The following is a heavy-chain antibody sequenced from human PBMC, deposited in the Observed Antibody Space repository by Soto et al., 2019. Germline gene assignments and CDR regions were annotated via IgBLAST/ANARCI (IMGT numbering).Heavy chain of an antibody. CDR2: IWYDGNNK. V-gene: IGHV3-33*01. D-gene: IGHD6-19*01. CDR1: GFTFSNYG. CDR3: ARGGRISVAGMNNYYGMDV. Sequence: QVQLVDSGGGVVQPGRSLRLSCAASGFTFSNYGMHWVRQAPGKGLEWVAIIWYDGNNKYYTDSVKGRFTISRDNSNNTLYLQMNSLRAEDTAVYYCARGGRISVAGMNNYYGMDVWGQGTTVTVSS. J-gene: IGHJ6*02.